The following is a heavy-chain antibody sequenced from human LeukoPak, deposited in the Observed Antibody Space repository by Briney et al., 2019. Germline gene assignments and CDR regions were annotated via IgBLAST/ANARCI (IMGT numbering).Heavy chain of an antibody. D-gene: IGHD2-8*01. J-gene: IGHJ6*02. CDR1: GLTFSGYD. V-gene: IGHV3-30*18. CDR2: MSYGGQNE. CDR3: AKVPTIVLMVYDGTDYGMDV. Sequence: GGSLRLSCAASGLTFSGYDMHWVRQAPGKGPEWVAVMSYGGQNERYADSVKGRFTISRDNSKNTLYLQMNSLRAEDTAVYYCAKVPTIVLMVYDGTDYGMDVWGQGTTVTVSS.